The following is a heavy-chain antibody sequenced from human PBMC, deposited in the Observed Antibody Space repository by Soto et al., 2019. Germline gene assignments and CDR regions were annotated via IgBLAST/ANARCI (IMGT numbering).Heavy chain of an antibody. D-gene: IGHD1-26*01. V-gene: IGHV1-2*02. CDR3: GRDGVGATPLGWFDP. J-gene: IGHJ5*02. CDR1: GYAFTGYY. CDR2: INPNSGGT. Sequence: GASVKVSCKASGYAFTGYYMHWVLQAPGQGLEWMGWINPNSGGTNYAQKFQGRVTMTRDTSISTAYMELSSLRSDDTAVYYCGRDGVGATPLGWFDPWGQGSLVTVSS.